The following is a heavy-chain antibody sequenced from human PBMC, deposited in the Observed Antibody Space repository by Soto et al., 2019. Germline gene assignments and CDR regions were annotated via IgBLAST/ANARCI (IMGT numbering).Heavy chain of an antibody. CDR1: GFIFSSYA. D-gene: IGHD6-19*01. J-gene: IGHJ4*02. Sequence: GGSLRLSCAASGFIFSSYAMTWVRQAPGKGLEWVSSITGSGGSTYYADSVKGRFTISRDNSENTLYLQMTGLRGEDTAVYYCARDLLSGANYYAHWGQGTMGTVSS. CDR2: ITGSGGST. V-gene: IGHV3-23*01. CDR3: ARDLLSGANYYAH.